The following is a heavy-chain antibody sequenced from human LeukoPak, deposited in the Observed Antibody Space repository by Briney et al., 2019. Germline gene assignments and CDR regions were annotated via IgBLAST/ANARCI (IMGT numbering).Heavy chain of an antibody. D-gene: IGHD2-15*01. V-gene: IGHV3-43D*03. Sequence: GGSLGLSCAASGFTFDEYAMYWVRQVMGKGLEWVSLISWDGGSTYYADSVKGRFTISRDNTRNSLYLQMNSLRADDTALYYCVKGAGSALYYFDYWGQGTLVTVSS. J-gene: IGHJ4*02. CDR2: ISWDGGST. CDR1: GFTFDEYA. CDR3: VKGAGSALYYFDY.